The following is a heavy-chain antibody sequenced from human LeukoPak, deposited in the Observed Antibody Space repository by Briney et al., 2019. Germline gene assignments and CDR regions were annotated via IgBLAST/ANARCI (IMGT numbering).Heavy chain of an antibody. D-gene: IGHD3-22*01. CDR3: TRVVQSTDSSGYYLPEYFQH. J-gene: IGHJ1*01. V-gene: IGHV4-59*01. CDR2: IYYSGST. Sequence: SETLSLTCTVSGGSISSYYWSWIRQPPGKGLEWIGNIYYSGSTNYNPSLKSRVTISVDTSKNQFSLKLSSVTAADTAVYYCTRVVQSTDSSGYYLPEYFQHWGQGTLVTVSS. CDR1: GGSISSYY.